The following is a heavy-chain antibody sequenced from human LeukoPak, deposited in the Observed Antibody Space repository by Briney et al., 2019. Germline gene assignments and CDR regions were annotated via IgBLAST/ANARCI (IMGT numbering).Heavy chain of an antibody. CDR1: GYTFTSYG. CDR3: ARDRVTYDYVWGSYRFGYFDY. J-gene: IGHJ4*02. V-gene: IGHV1-18*01. Sequence: ASVKVSCKASGYTFTSYGISWVRQAPVQGLEWMGWISAYNGNTNYAQKLQGRVTMTTDTSTSTAYMELRSLRSDDTAVYYCARDRVTYDYVWGSYRFGYFDYWGQGTLVTVSS. D-gene: IGHD3-16*02. CDR2: ISAYNGNT.